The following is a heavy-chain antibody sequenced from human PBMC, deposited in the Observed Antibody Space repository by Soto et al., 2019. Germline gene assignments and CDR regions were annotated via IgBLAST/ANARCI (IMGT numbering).Heavy chain of an antibody. J-gene: IGHJ4*02. CDR1: GFTFSSYA. CDR3: AKDGANEYDSGDY. D-gene: IGHD4-17*01. V-gene: IGHV3-23*01. CDR2: ISGSGGST. Sequence: EVQLLESGGGLVQPGGSLRLSCAASGFTFSSYAMSWVRQAPGKGLKWVSAISGSGGSTYYADSGRRRFTISRHNSKNSLSMQMNSLRAEATAVYYWAKDGANEYDSGDYLGQGTQVTVSS.